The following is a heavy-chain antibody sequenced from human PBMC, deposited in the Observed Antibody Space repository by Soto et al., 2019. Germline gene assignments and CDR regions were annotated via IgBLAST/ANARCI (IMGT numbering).Heavy chain of an antibody. CDR1: GGSFSGYY. D-gene: IGHD6-13*01. V-gene: IGHV4-34*01. J-gene: IGHJ4*02. CDR2: INHSGST. Sequence: SETLSLTCAVYGGSFSGYYWSWIRQPPGKGLEWIGEINHSGSTNYNPSLKSRVTISVDTSKNQFSLKLSSVTAADTAVYYCARRWYSSPPKAYDYWGQGTLVTVSS. CDR3: ARRWYSSPPKAYDY.